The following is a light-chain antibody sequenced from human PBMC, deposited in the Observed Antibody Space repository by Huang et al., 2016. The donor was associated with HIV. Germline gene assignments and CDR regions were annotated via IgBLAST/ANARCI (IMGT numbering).Light chain of an antibody. J-gene: IGKJ5*01. Sequence: DIQMTQSPSSLSASIVDRVTITCRASQGIRNLLAWIQQKPGKAPRSLIYAAYSLRSGVPSNFSGSGSGTEFTLTINSLQPEDFATYYCQQYKSYPFTFGLGTRLEIK. CDR2: AAY. V-gene: IGKV1-16*02. CDR3: QQYKSYPFT. CDR1: QGIRNL.